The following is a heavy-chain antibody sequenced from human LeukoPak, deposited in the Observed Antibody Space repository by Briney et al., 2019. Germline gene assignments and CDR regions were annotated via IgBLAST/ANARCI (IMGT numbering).Heavy chain of an antibody. CDR3: ARGSGSYYNLQFDY. CDR1: GGSISSGGYS. Sequence: SETLSLTCAVSGGSISSGGYSWSWIRQPPGKGLEWIGYIYHSGSTYYNPSLKSRVSISVDRSTNQLSLKLSSATAADTAVYYCARGSGSYYNLQFDYWGQGTLVTVSS. D-gene: IGHD3-10*01. J-gene: IGHJ4*02. V-gene: IGHV4-30-2*01. CDR2: IYHSGST.